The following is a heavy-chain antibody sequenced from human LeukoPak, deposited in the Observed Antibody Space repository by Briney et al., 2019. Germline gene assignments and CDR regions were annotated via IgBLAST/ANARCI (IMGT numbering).Heavy chain of an antibody. CDR1: GGSISSGGYY. J-gene: IGHJ2*01. CDR3: ARELQLGHTGWYFDL. V-gene: IGHV4-31*03. Sequence: SQTLSLTCTVSGGSISSGGYYWSRIRQHPGKGLEWIGYIYYSGSTYYNPSLKSRVTISVDTSKNQFSLKLSSVTAADTAVYYCARELQLGHTGWYFDLWGRGTLVTVSS. CDR2: IYYSGST. D-gene: IGHD1/OR15-1a*01.